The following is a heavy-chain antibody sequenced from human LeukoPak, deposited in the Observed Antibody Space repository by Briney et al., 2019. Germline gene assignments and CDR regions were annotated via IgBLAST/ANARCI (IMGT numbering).Heavy chain of an antibody. D-gene: IGHD3-10*01. Sequence: GGSLRLSCAVSGFTFRSNWMSWVRQVPGEGLEWVANIKQDGSEKHYVDSVEGRFTISRDNAKNSVFLQMNSLRVEDTAVYYCARRRWFGDRQYYFDYWGQGNLVTVSS. J-gene: IGHJ4*02. CDR3: ARRRWFGDRQYYFDY. CDR1: GFTFRSNW. CDR2: IKQDGSEK. V-gene: IGHV3-7*01.